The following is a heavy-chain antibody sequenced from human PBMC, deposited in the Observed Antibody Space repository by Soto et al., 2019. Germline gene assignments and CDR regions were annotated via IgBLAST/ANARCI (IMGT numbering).Heavy chain of an antibody. J-gene: IGHJ4*02. V-gene: IGHV1-69*01. D-gene: IGHD6-19*01. Sequence: QVQLVQSGAAVKEPGSSVKVCCKASGDTFSNYATTWVRQAPGQGLEWMGAIIPLFGTITYAQNFQGRVTITADESTRTAYMELGSLRSDDTAVYYCARVLPGGWVEPGAIRGYLDTWGQGTLVTVS. CDR2: IIPLFGTI. CDR3: ARVLPGGWVEPGAIRGYLDT. CDR1: GDTFSNYA.